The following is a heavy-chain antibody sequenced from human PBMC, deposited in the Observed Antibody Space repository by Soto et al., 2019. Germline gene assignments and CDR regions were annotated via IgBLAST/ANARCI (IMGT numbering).Heavy chain of an antibody. Sequence: TLCLTCTVSGGSISRGGYYWSWIRQRPGKGLEWIGHVYYSGTTYSNPSLRSRITISVDTSENQFSLKLSSLTAADTAMYFCARLDDSSGNTPFDFWGQGILVTVSS. CDR1: GGSISRGGYY. CDR3: ARLDDSSGNTPFDF. D-gene: IGHD3-22*01. J-gene: IGHJ4*02. V-gene: IGHV4-31*03. CDR2: VYYSGTT.